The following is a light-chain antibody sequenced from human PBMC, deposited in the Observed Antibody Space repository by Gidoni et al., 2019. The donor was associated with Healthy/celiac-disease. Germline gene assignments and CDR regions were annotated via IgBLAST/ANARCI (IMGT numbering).Light chain of an antibody. V-gene: IGKV4-1*01. CDR2: WAS. Sequence: DIVMTQSPDSLAVSLGERATINCKSSQSVLYSSNNKNYLAWYQQKRGQPPKQLIYWASTRESGVPDRFSGSGSGTDFTLTISSLQAEDVAVYYCQQYYSTPFTFXPXTKVDIK. J-gene: IGKJ3*01. CDR3: QQYYSTPFT. CDR1: QSVLYSSNNKNY.